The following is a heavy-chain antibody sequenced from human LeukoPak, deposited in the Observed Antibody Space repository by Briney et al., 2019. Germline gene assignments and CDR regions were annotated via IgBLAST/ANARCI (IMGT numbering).Heavy chain of an antibody. CDR1: GYTFTRYY. V-gene: IGHV1-46*01. Sequence: GASVKVSCKASGYTFTRYYMHWVRQAPGQGLEWMGIINPSDGVIDYAQKFQDRVTMTRDTSTSTVYMELSSLRSEDTAVYYCARRGSGSYVLDYWGRGTLVTVSS. J-gene: IGHJ4*02. D-gene: IGHD3-10*01. CDR3: ARRGSGSYVLDY. CDR2: INPSDGVI.